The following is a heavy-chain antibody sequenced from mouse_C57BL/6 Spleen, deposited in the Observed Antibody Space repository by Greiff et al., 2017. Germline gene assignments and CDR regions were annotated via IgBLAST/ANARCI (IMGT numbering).Heavy chain of an antibody. CDR1: GYTFTSYW. Sequence: QVQLQQPGTELVKPGASVKLSCKASGYTFTSYWMHWVKQRPGQGLEWIGNINPSNGGTNYNEKFKSKATLTVDKSSSTAYMQLSSLTSADSAVYFCARADYDVYYAMDYWGQGTSVTVSS. J-gene: IGHJ4*01. D-gene: IGHD2-4*01. CDR3: ARADYDVYYAMDY. CDR2: INPSNGGT. V-gene: IGHV1-53*01.